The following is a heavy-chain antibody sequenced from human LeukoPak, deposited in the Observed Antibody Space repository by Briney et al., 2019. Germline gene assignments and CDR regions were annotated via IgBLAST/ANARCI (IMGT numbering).Heavy chain of an antibody. V-gene: IGHV4-39*07. CDR2: IYYSGST. Sequence: SETLSLTCTVSGGSISSSSYYWGWIRQPPGKGLEWIGSIYYSGSTYYNPSLKSRVTISVDTSKNQFSLKLSSVIAADTAVYYCARENSNYDHYYYYYYMDVWGKGTTVTVSS. J-gene: IGHJ6*03. CDR1: GGSISSSSYY. D-gene: IGHD4-11*01. CDR3: ARENSNYDHYYYYYYMDV.